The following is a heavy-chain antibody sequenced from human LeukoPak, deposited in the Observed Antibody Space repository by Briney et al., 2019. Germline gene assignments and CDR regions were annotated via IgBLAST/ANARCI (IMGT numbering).Heavy chain of an antibody. Sequence: GGSLRLSCAASGFTFSSHEMNWVRQAPGKGLDWVSGISGSDGSTYYADFAKGRFTISRDNSKNTLYLQMNSLRVEDTAVYYCRSEFLRDGMDVWGQGTTVTVFS. CDR2: ISGSDGST. V-gene: IGHV3-23*01. CDR3: RSEFLRDGMDV. J-gene: IGHJ6*02. D-gene: IGHD3-10*01. CDR1: GFTFSSHE.